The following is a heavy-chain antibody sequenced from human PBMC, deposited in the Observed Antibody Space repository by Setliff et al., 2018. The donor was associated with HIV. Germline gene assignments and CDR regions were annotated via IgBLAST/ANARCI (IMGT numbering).Heavy chain of an antibody. D-gene: IGHD3-10*01. J-gene: IGHJ4*02. Sequence: ASVKVSCKASGYSFTSYGISWVRQAPGQGLEWMGWISAYNGNTNYAQKLQGRVTMTTDTSTSTAYMELRSLRSDDTAVYYCARDPLKYYGSGSYYIPFDYWGQGTLVTVSS. CDR1: GYSFTSYG. V-gene: IGHV1-18*01. CDR2: ISAYNGNT. CDR3: ARDPLKYYGSGSYYIPFDY.